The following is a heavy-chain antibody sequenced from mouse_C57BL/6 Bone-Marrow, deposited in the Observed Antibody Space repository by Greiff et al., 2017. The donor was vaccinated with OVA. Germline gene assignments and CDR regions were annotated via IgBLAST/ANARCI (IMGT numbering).Heavy chain of an antibody. CDR2: INPSTGGT. CDR1: GYSFTGYY. V-gene: IGHV1-42*01. J-gene: IGHJ1*03. Sequence: VQLQQSGPELVKPGASVKISCKASGYSFTGYYMNWVKQSPEQSLEWIGEINPSTGGTTYNQKFKAKATLTVDKSSSTAYMQLKSLTSEDSAVYYCAGVTTGVATLYWYFDVWGTGTTVTVSS. D-gene: IGHD1-1*01. CDR3: AGVTTGVATLYWYFDV.